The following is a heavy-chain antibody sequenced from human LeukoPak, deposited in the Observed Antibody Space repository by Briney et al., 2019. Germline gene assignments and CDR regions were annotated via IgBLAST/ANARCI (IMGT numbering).Heavy chain of an antibody. J-gene: IGHJ6*02. Sequence: ASVKVSCRVSGYTLTELSMHWVRQAPGKGPEWMGGFDPEDGETIYAQKFQGRVTMTEDTSTDTAYMELSSLRSEDTAVYYCATDQGWDPLRGMDVWGQGTTVTVSS. D-gene: IGHD1-26*01. V-gene: IGHV1-24*01. CDR1: GYTLTELS. CDR2: FDPEDGET. CDR3: ATDQGWDPLRGMDV.